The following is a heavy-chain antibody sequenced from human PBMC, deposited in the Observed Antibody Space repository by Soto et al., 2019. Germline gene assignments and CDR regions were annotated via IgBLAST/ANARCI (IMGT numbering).Heavy chain of an antibody. J-gene: IGHJ6*03. V-gene: IGHV6-1*01. D-gene: IGHD6-19*01. CDR2: TYYRSKWYN. CDR3: ARTIAVAGMYYYYYMDV. Sequence: SQTLSLTCAISGDSVSSNSAAWNWIRQSPSRGLEWLGRTYYRSKWYNDYAVSVKSRITINPDTSKNQFSLQLNSVTPEDTAVYYCARTIAVAGMYYYYYMDVWGKGTTVTVSS. CDR1: GDSVSSNSAA.